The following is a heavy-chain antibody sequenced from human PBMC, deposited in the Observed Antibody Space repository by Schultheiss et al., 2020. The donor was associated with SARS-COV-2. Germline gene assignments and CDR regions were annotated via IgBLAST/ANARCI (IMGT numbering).Heavy chain of an antibody. D-gene: IGHD5-12*01. Sequence: SQTLSLTCTVSGGSISSYYWSWIRQPPGKGLEWIGEINHSGSTNYNPSLKSRVTISVDTSKNQFSLKLSSVTAADTAVYYCARDSSGYVTYWGQGTLVTVSS. V-gene: IGHV4-34*01. J-gene: IGHJ4*02. CDR3: ARDSSGYVTY. CDR2: INHSGST. CDR1: GGSISSYY.